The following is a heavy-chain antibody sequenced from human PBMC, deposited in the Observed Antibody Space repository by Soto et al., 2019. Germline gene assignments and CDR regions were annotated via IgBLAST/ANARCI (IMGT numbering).Heavy chain of an antibody. CDR3: ARESGDYPNWFDP. CDR1: GYTFTSYY. J-gene: IGHJ5*02. D-gene: IGHD4-17*01. CDR2: INPSGGST. V-gene: IGHV1-46*03. Sequence: ASVKVSCKASGYTFTSYYMHWVRQAPGQGLEWMGIINPSGGSTSYAQKSQGRVTMTRDTSTSTVYMELSSLRSEDTAVYYCARESGDYPNWFDPWGQGTLVTVS.